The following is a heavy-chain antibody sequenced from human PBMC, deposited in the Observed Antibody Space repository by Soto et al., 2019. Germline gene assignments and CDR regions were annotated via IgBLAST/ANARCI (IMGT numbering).Heavy chain of an antibody. V-gene: IGHV3-11*01. CDR1: GFTFSDYY. CDR3: ARDIGCSSTSCYPGHFDY. Sequence: GSLSLSCAASGFTFSDYYMSWIRQAPGKGLEWVSYISSSGSTIYYADSVKGRFTISRDNAKNSLYLQMNSLRAEDTAVYYCARDIGCSSTSCYPGHFDYWGQGALVTVSS. J-gene: IGHJ4*02. D-gene: IGHD2-2*01. CDR2: ISSSGSTI.